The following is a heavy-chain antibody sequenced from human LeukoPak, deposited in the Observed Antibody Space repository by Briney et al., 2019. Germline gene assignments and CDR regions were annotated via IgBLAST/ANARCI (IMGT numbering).Heavy chain of an antibody. D-gene: IGHD2-15*01. Sequence: PGGSLRLSCAASGFTFSSYGMNWVRQAPGKGLEWVAVISYDGSNKYYADSVKGRFTISRDNSKNTLYLQMNSLRAEDTAVYYCARDLRPRYCSGGSCYSGYYYWGQGTLVTVSS. J-gene: IGHJ4*02. CDR2: ISYDGSNK. CDR3: ARDLRPRYCSGGSCYSGYYY. CDR1: GFTFSSYG. V-gene: IGHV3-30*19.